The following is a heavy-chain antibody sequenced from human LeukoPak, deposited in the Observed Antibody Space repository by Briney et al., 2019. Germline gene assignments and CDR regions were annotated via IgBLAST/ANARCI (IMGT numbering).Heavy chain of an antibody. Sequence: QPGRSLRLSCAASGFTFSSYEMHWVRQAPGKGLERVAVISYGGNNKDYADSVKGRFTISRDNSKNTLYLQMNSLRAEDTAVYYCARKKDWNFDYWGQGTLVTVSS. CDR1: GFTFSSYE. D-gene: IGHD1-1*01. CDR3: ARKKDWNFDY. CDR2: ISYGGNNK. J-gene: IGHJ4*02. V-gene: IGHV3-30*04.